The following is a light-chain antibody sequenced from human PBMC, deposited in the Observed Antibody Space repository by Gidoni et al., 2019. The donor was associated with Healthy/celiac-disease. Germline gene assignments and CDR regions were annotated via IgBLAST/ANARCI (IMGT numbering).Light chain of an antibody. CDR3: QQYYSTPRT. Sequence: DLVMTPAPDSLAVPLGERATINCKSSPSVLYSSNNKNYLAWYQQKPGQPPKLLIYWASTRETGVPDRFSGSGSGTDFTLTISSLLAEDVAVYYCQQYYSTPRTFGQGTKVEIK. CDR1: PSVLYSSNNKNY. V-gene: IGKV4-1*01. CDR2: WAS. J-gene: IGKJ1*01.